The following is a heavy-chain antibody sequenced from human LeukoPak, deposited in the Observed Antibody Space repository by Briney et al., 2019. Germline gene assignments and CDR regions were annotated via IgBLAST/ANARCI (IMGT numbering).Heavy chain of an antibody. V-gene: IGHV3-30*03. CDR3: ARALDIVATITPIDY. D-gene: IGHD5-12*01. CDR2: ITADVGYK. Sequence: HPGGSLRLSCAASGFTFSRYGMNWVRQAPGQGLEWVAAITADVGYKSYADSVKGRFTISRDNSKNTLYLEMNSLRAEDTAVYYCARALDIVATITPIDYWGQGTLVTVSS. J-gene: IGHJ4*02. CDR1: GFTFSRYG.